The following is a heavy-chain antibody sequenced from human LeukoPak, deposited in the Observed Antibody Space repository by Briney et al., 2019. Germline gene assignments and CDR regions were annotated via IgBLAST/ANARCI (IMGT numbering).Heavy chain of an antibody. V-gene: IGHV4-38-2*01. CDR2: MYHSGST. J-gene: IGHJ3*02. D-gene: IGHD4/OR15-4a*01. Sequence: SETLSLTCGVSGDSINSGHYWGWIRQPPGKGLEWIGSMYHSGSTYYNPSLKSLVTISIDTSKNQFSLKLRSVTAADTAVYFCARNVTMVLPGQGAFDIWGQGTMVTVSS. CDR1: GDSINSGHY. CDR3: ARNVTMVLPGQGAFDI.